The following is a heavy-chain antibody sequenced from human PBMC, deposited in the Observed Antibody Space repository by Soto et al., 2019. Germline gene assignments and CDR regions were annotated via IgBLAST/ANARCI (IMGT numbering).Heavy chain of an antibody. CDR2: IYYTGTT. CDR3: AGVGSGYDCTFDP. V-gene: IGHV4-61*01. J-gene: IGHJ5*02. D-gene: IGHD5-12*01. CDR1: GRSVRSSFFS. Sequence: PSETLSLPCTVSGRSVRSSFFSGSWVRQPPGQSLEWIGYIYYTGTTNYNPSLASRVAMSMGTSTKQITLKLSSVTPADPAASDCAGVGSGYDCTFDPWGKGTLVTVSS.